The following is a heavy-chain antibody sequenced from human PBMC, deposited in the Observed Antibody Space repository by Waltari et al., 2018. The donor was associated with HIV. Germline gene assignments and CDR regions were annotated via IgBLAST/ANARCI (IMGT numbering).Heavy chain of an antibody. Sequence: QVHLVESGGGVVQPGRSLRLSCAASGFTFSDFATHWVRQAPGKGLELVTVISYDGTNKYYADSVKGRFTISRDNSKNTVSLQMNSLRAEDTAVYYCARGDPTTAGGIDPWGQGTLVTVAS. J-gene: IGHJ5*02. CDR2: ISYDGTNK. D-gene: IGHD1-26*01. CDR1: GFTFSDFA. V-gene: IGHV3-30*01. CDR3: ARGDPTTAGGIDP.